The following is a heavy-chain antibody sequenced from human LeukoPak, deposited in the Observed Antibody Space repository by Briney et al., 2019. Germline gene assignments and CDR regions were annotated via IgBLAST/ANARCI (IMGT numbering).Heavy chain of an antibody. J-gene: IGHJ4*02. Sequence: SETLSLTSAVYGGSFSGYYWSWIRQPPGKGLEWIGEINHSGSTNYNPSLKSRVTISVDTSKNQFSLKLSSVTAADTAVYYCASKRTTDGFDYWGQGTLVTVSS. D-gene: IGHD1/OR15-1a*01. CDR3: ASKRTTDGFDY. CDR1: GGSFSGYY. CDR2: INHSGST. V-gene: IGHV4-34*01.